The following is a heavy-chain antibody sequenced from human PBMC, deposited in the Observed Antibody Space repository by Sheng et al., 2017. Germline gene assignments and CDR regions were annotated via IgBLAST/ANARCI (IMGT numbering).Heavy chain of an antibody. V-gene: IGHV3-74*03. CDR3: VRENDNFSYYFDF. CDR2: IGTDESIT. Sequence: EVQVGGVRGRLSSAWGSLRLSCAASGFTFSAFYMHWVRQIPGKGLVWVSRIGTDESITSXADSVKGRFTISRDNTRNMLHLQMNSLRGEDTAVYYCVRENDNFSYYFDFWGQG. CDR1: GFTFSAFY. D-gene: IGHD2-21*01. J-gene: IGHJ4*02.